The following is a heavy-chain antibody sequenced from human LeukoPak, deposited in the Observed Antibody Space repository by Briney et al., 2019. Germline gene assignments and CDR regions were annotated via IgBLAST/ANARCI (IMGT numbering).Heavy chain of an antibody. Sequence: PSETLSLTCAVYGGSFSGYYWSWIRQPPGKGLEWIGEINHSGSTNYNPSLKSRVTISVDTSKNQFSVKLSSVTAADTAVYYCARGLALVVVAAKRARAFDIWGQGTMVTVSS. D-gene: IGHD2-15*01. J-gene: IGHJ3*02. CDR2: INHSGST. V-gene: IGHV4-34*01. CDR1: GGSFSGYY. CDR3: ARGLALVVVAAKRARAFDI.